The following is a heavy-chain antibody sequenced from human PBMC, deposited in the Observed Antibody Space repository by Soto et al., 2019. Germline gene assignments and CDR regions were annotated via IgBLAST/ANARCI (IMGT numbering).Heavy chain of an antibody. D-gene: IGHD1-1*01. CDR1: GFTFDTYG. CDR2: ISYEGSNT. CDR3: ARVTPGNNLYYFSGLDV. V-gene: IGHV3-30-3*01. Sequence: QVHLVESGGGVVQPGRSLRLSCVASGFTFDTYGIHWVRQAPGKGLQWVALISYEGSNTYYADSVSGRFTISRDNSKNSLYRQINALRPEDTGVYYCARVTPGNNLYYFSGLDVWGQGTSVTVSS. J-gene: IGHJ6*02.